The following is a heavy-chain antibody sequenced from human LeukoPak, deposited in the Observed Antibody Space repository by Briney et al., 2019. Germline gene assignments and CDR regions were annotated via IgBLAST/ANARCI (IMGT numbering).Heavy chain of an antibody. V-gene: IGHV1-69*05. CDR3: ARDTGQWLVQDAFDI. CDR2: IIPIFGTA. J-gene: IGHJ3*02. CDR1: GGTFSSYA. D-gene: IGHD6-19*01. Sequence: RASVKVSCKASGGTFSSYAISWVRQAPGQGLEWMGRIIPIFGTANYAQKFQGRVTITTDESTSTAYMELSSLRSEDTAVYYRARDTGQWLVQDAFDIWGQGTMVTVSS.